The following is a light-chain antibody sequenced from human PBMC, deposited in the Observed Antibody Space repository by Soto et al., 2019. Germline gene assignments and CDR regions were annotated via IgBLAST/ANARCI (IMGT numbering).Light chain of an antibody. J-gene: IGKJ5*01. CDR1: QSVSSY. V-gene: IGKV3-11*01. CDR3: QQRSNWPSIT. CDR2: DAS. Sequence: IVLTHSPSTLSLSPLERATLSFMSSQSVSSYLAWYQQKSGQAPRLLIYDASNRATGIPARFSGSGSGTDFTLTIGSLEPEDFAVYHCQQRSNWPSITFGQGTRLEIK.